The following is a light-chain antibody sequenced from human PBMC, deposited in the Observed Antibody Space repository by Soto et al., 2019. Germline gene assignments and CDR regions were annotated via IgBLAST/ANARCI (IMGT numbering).Light chain of an antibody. CDR1: SSDVGGYNY. Sequence: QSVLTQPASVSGSPGQSITISCTGTSSDVGGYNYVSWYQQHPGKAPKLIIYEVSNRPSGVSNRFSGSKSGDTASLTISGLHDEDEADYYCSSYTSGSTLYVFGTGTKVTVL. V-gene: IGLV2-14*01. J-gene: IGLJ1*01. CDR2: EVS. CDR3: SSYTSGSTLYV.